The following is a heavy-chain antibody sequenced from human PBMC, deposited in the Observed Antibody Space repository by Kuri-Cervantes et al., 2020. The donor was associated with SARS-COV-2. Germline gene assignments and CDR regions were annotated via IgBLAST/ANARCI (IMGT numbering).Heavy chain of an antibody. CDR2: ISGSGGST. D-gene: IGHD2-8*01. V-gene: IGHV3-23*01. CDR1: GFTFSSYA. Sequence: GESLKISCAASGFTFSSYAMSWVRQAPGKGLEWVSAISGSGGSTYYADSVKGRFTISRDNSKNTLYLQMNSLRAEDTAVYYCARMKGMVYANYGMDVWGQGTTVTVSS. CDR3: ARMKGMVYANYGMDV. J-gene: IGHJ6*02.